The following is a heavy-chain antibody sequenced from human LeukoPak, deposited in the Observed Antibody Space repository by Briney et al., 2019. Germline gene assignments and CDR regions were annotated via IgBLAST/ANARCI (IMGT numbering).Heavy chain of an antibody. Sequence: PGRSLRLSCAASGFTFSSYGMHWVRQAPGKGLEWVAVISYDGSNKYYADPVKGRFTISRDNSKNTLYLQMNSLRAEDTAVYYCAKVPLWQWLARFRSYGMDVWGKGTTVTVSS. CDR3: AKVPLWQWLARFRSYGMDV. D-gene: IGHD6-19*01. V-gene: IGHV3-30*18. CDR1: GFTFSSYG. CDR2: ISYDGSNK. J-gene: IGHJ6*04.